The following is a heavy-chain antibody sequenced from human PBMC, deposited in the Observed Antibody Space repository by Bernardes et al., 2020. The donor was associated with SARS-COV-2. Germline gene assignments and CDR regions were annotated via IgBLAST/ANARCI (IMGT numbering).Heavy chain of an antibody. CDR3: AKQVGRYCSGGSCFTYFDY. Sequence: GSLRLSCAASGFTFSSYGMHWVRQAPGKGLEWVAVISYDGSNKYYADSVKGRFTISRDNSKNTLYLQMNSLRAEDTAVYYCAKQVGRYCSGGSCFTYFDYWGQGTLVTVSS. D-gene: IGHD2-15*01. V-gene: IGHV3-30*18. CDR2: ISYDGSNK. J-gene: IGHJ4*02. CDR1: GFTFSSYG.